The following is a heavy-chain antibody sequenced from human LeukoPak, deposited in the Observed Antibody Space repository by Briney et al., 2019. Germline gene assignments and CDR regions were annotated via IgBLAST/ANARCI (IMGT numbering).Heavy chain of an antibody. D-gene: IGHD2-15*01. J-gene: IGHJ4*02. CDR2: ISSSSSYI. Sequence: GGSLRLSCAASGFTFSSYSMNWVRQAPGKGLEWVSSISSSSSYIYYADSVKGRFTISRDNAKSSLYLQMNSLRAEDTAVYYCARGYCSGGSCYSSGFDYWGQGTLVTVSS. CDR3: ARGYCSGGSCYSSGFDY. V-gene: IGHV3-21*01. CDR1: GFTFSSYS.